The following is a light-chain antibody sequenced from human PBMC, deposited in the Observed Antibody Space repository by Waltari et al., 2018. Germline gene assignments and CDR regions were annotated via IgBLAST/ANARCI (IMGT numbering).Light chain of an antibody. V-gene: IGKV3-20*01. CDR2: GAS. CDR3: QHYVRLPAT. CDR1: KLGDKYA. Sequence: SVSPGQTASITCSGDKLGDKYACWYQQKPGQAPRLLIYGASSRATGVPDRFSGSGSGTDFSLTISGLEPEDFAVYYCQHYVRLPATFGQGTKVEI. J-gene: IGKJ1*01.